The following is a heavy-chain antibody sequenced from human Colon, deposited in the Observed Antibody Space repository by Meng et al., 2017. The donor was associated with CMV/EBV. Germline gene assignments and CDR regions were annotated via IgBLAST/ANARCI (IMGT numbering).Heavy chain of an antibody. D-gene: IGHD1-26*01. CDR3: AKEGVRAVDY. CDR1: GFTFSSYA. CDR2: IYSGGSST. Sequence: GESLKISCAASGFTFSSYAMSWVRQAPGKGLEWVSVIYSGGSSTYYADSVKGRFTISRDNSKNTLYLQMNSLRAEDTAVYYCAKEGVRAVDYWGQGSLVTVSS. J-gene: IGHJ4*02. V-gene: IGHV3-23*03.